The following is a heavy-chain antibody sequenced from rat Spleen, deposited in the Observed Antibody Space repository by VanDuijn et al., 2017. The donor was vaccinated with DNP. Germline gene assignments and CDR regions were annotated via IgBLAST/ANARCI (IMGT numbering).Heavy chain of an antibody. CDR1: GFTFNNHW. Sequence: EVQLVESGGDLVQPGRSLKLSCVASGFTFNNHWMTWIRQVPGKGLEWVASITSSGGNTFYPDSVKGRFTISRDDARNTLYLQMNSLRSGDTATYYCARVMTTGALDTWGQGTSVTVSS. CDR2: ITSSGGNT. D-gene: IGHD5-1*01. J-gene: IGHJ4*01. CDR3: ARVMTTGALDT. V-gene: IGHV5-31*01.